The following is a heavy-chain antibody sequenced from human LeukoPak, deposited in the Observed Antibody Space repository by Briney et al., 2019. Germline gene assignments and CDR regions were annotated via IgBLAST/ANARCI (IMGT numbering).Heavy chain of an antibody. V-gene: IGHV3-30*18. Sequence: GGSLRLSCATSGFTFSSYGMHWVRQAPGKGLEWVAVISFDGSNKYYADSVRGRFTVSRDNSKDTLYLQMNSLRAEDTAVYYCAKDEIGAVAGLLDYWGQGILVTVSS. CDR1: GFTFSSYG. D-gene: IGHD6-19*01. CDR2: ISFDGSNK. J-gene: IGHJ4*02. CDR3: AKDEIGAVAGLLDY.